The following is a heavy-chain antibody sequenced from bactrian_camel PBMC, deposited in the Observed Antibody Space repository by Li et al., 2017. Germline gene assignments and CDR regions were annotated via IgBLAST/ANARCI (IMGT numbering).Heavy chain of an antibody. CDR1: GATSSSNC. J-gene: IGHJ6*01. V-gene: IGHV3-2*01. D-gene: IGHD3*01. Sequence: VQLVESGGGAVQAGGSLRLSCAASGATSSSNCMAWVRQAPGKGLEWVSSIYSDGSNTYYADSVKGRFTISQDVATNTMYLQMNSLKPEDSGMYYCASEGPKYCDSWKDGMFVYWGQGTQVTVS. CDR3: ASEGPKYCDSWKDGMFVY. CDR2: IYSDGSNT.